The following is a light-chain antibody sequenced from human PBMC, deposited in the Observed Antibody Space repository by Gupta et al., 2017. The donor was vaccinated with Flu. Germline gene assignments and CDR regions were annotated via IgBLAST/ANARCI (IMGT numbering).Light chain of an antibody. Sequence: NGKSSQSVLYSSNNKNYLAWYQQKPGQPPNLLIYWASTRESGVPDRFSGSGSGTDFTLTISGLQPEDVAVYYCQQYYTSPPTFGQGTKLEIK. CDR1: QSVLYSSNNKNY. CDR3: QQYYTSPPT. CDR2: WAS. V-gene: IGKV4-1*01. J-gene: IGKJ2*01.